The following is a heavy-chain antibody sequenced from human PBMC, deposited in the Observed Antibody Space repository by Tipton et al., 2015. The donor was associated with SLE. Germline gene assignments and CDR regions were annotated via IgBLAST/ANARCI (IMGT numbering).Heavy chain of an antibody. V-gene: IGHV4-31*03. D-gene: IGHD3-22*01. CDR2: TYYTATT. CDR1: GDSISGGGCY. J-gene: IGHJ1*01. Sequence: TLSLTCTVSGDSISGGGCYWIWIRQQPGKGLEWIGYTYYTATTSYNPSLKSRVTMSLDMFKNDFSLTRTSVTAADTAVYYCARDRGASSYYDSSGPLDLWGQGILVIVSS. CDR3: ARDRGASSYYDSSGPLDL.